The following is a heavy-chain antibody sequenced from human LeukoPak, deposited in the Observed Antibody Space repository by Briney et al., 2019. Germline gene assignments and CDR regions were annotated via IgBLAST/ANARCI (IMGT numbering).Heavy chain of an antibody. D-gene: IGHD6-13*01. V-gene: IGHV5-51*01. Sequence: GESLKISCKGSGYSFTSYWIGWVRQMPGKGLEWTGIIYPGDSDTRYSPSFQGQVTISADKSISTAYLQWSSLKASDTAMYYCARLSEAHSSSWLLLGYYFDYWGQGTLVTVSS. CDR3: ARLSEAHSSSWLLLGYYFDY. CDR2: IYPGDSDT. J-gene: IGHJ4*02. CDR1: GYSFTSYW.